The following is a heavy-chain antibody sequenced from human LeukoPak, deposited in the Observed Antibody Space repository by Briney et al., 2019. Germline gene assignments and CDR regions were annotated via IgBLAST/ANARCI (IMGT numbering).Heavy chain of an antibody. CDR2: ITSSSYTI. J-gene: IGHJ4*02. V-gene: IGHV3-48*01. Sequence: PGGSLRLSCAASGFTFSSYAMSWVRQAPGRGLEWLSYITSSSYTIYYADSVKGRFTVSRDNAKNSLYLQMYSLRAEDTAVYYCARDTMATMLFDYWGQGTLVTVSS. CDR3: ARDTMATMLFDY. CDR1: GFTFSSYA. D-gene: IGHD5-24*01.